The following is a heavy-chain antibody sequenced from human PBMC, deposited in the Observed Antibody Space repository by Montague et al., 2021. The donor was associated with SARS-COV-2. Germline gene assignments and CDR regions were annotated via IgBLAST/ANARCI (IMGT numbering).Heavy chain of an antibody. Sequence: SLRLSCAASGFTFNSYWMHWVRQAPVKGLVWVSRINSDVTTTTYXDSXKGRFTTSRDNAKDTLYLQMNSLRAEDTALYFCARGGPLSYYYYGMDVWGQGTTVTVSS. D-gene: IGHD1-14*01. V-gene: IGHV3-74*01. CDR2: INSDVTTT. J-gene: IGHJ6*02. CDR3: ARGGPLSYYYYGMDV. CDR1: GFTFNSYW.